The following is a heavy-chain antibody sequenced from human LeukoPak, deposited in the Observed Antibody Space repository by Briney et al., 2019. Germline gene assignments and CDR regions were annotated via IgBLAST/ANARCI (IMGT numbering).Heavy chain of an antibody. CDR3: AGSGKSGYYYYYGMDV. CDR1: GGSISSNIYY. Sequence: SETLSLTCTVSGGSISSNIYYWGWIRQPPGKGPEWIGHIYYSGYTDYNSSLKSRVTISVDTSKNQFSLKLSSVTAADTAVYYCAGSGKSGYYYYYGMDVWGQGTTVTVSS. V-gene: IGHV4-39*07. D-gene: IGHD3-10*01. CDR2: IYYSGYT. J-gene: IGHJ6*02.